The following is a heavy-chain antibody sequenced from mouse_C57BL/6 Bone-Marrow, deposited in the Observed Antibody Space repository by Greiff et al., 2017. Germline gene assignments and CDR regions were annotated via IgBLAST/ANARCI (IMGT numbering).Heavy chain of an antibody. D-gene: IGHD2-2*01. Sequence: QVQLQQSGAELAKPGASVKLSCKASGYTFTSYWMHWVKQRPGQGLEWIGYINPSSGYTKYNQKIKDKATLTADKSSSTAYMQLSSLTYEDYAVYYCASLLWLRREDYWGQGTTLTVSS. CDR1: GYTFTSYW. CDR3: ASLLWLRREDY. CDR2: INPSSGYT. V-gene: IGHV1-7*01. J-gene: IGHJ2*01.